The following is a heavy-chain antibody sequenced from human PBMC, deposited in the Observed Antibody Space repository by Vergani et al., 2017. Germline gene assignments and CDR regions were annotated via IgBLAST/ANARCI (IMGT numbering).Heavy chain of an antibody. J-gene: IGHJ4*02. D-gene: IGHD3-10*01. V-gene: IGHV3-48*03. CDR1: GFTFSSYE. Sequence: EVQLVESGGGLVQPGGSLRLSCAASGFTFSSYEMNWVRQAPGKGLEWVSYISSSGSTIYYADSVKGRFTISRGNAKNSLYLQMNSLRAEDTAVYYCARGGTMVRGVLDYWGQGTLVTVSS. CDR2: ISSSGSTI. CDR3: ARGGTMVRGVLDY.